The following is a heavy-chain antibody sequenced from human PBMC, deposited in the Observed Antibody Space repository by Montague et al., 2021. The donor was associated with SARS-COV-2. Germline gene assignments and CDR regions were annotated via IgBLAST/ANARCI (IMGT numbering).Heavy chain of an antibody. CDR2: LYFGGSR. Sequence: SETRSLTCTVSGGSSSSGSYYWGWIRQSPGKGLGWIASLYFGGSRYYNLPLKSLVTISEATSHFSLRLTSVTAAHTAVYYCATTVGRRLSGWEDACDIGGPGTRVTGSS. CDR3: ATTVGRRLSGWEDACDI. V-gene: IGHV4-39*02. J-gene: IGHJ3*02. D-gene: IGHD6-19*01. CDR1: GGSSSSGSYY.